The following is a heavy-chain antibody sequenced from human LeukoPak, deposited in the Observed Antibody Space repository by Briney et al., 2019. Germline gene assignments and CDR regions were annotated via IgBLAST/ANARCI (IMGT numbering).Heavy chain of an antibody. CDR2: ISAYNGNT. J-gene: IGHJ4*02. Sequence: ASVKVSCKASGYTFTNYGISWVRQAPGQGLEWMGWISAYNGNTNYAQKLQGRVTMTTDTSTSTAYMELRSLRSDDTAVYYCARGHYDILTGYYIVDFDYWGQGTLVTVSS. CDR3: ARGHYDILTGYYIVDFDY. V-gene: IGHV1-18*01. D-gene: IGHD3-9*01. CDR1: GYTFTNYG.